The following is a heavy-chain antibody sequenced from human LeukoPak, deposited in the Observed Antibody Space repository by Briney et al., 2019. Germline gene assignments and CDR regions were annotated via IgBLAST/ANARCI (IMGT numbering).Heavy chain of an antibody. Sequence: SGGSLRLSCAASGFTFSSYAMSWVRQAPGKGLEWVSTIISTGGSTYYADSVKGRFTISRDNSKNTLFLQMSSLRAGDTAVYYCAKRGLAAAGTCFDYWGQGTLITVSS. V-gene: IGHV3-23*01. CDR2: IISTGGST. J-gene: IGHJ4*02. CDR3: AKRGLAAAGTCFDY. CDR1: GFTFSSYA. D-gene: IGHD6-13*01.